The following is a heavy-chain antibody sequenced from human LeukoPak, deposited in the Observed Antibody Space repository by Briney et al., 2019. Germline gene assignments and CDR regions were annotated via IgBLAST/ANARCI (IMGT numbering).Heavy chain of an antibody. V-gene: IGHV4-59*01. CDR1: GGSISSYY. J-gene: IGHJ6*02. D-gene: IGHD1-1*01. CDR2: IYDSGST. Sequence: SETLSLTCTVSGGSISSYYWSWIRQPPGKGLEWVGYIYDSGSTNYNPSLKSRVTISVDTSRNQFSLKLSSVTAADTAVYYCARVGGTNYYYYGMDVWGQGTTVTVSS. CDR3: ARVGGTNYYYYGMDV.